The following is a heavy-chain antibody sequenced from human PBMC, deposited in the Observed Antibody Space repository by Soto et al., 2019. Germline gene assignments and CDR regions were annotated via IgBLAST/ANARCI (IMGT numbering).Heavy chain of an antibody. V-gene: IGHV1-8*01. J-gene: IGHJ4*02. D-gene: IGHD3-3*01. CDR1: GYTFTSYD. CDR2: MSPNSGNT. CDR3: AIDWSGAEGFDS. Sequence: ASVKVSCKASGYTFTSYDINWARQATGQGLEWMGWMSPNSGNTSYAQKFQGRVTMTANTSISTAYMELSSLIFEDTAVYYCAIDWSGAEGFDSWGQGTLVTVSS.